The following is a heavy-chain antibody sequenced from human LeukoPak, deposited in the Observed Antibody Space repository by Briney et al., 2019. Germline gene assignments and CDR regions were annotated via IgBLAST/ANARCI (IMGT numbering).Heavy chain of an antibody. Sequence: SETLSLTCAVYGGSFSGYYWSWIRQPPGKGLEWIGEINHSGSANYNPSLKSRVTISVDTSKNRFSLKLSSVTAADTAVYYCASPRGYSYGYFGYWGQGTLVTVSS. J-gene: IGHJ4*02. CDR3: ASPRGYSYGYFGY. D-gene: IGHD5-18*01. CDR2: INHSGSA. V-gene: IGHV4-34*01. CDR1: GGSFSGYY.